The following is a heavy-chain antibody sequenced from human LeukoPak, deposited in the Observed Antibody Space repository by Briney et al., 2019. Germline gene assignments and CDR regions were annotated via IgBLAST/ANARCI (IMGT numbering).Heavy chain of an antibody. CDR3: ARDDGDYGDYFSS. CDR1: GGSISSYY. J-gene: IGHJ4*02. D-gene: IGHD4-17*01. V-gene: IGHV4-59*01. CDR2: IYYNGST. Sequence: SETLSLTCTVSGGSISSYYWSWIRQPPGKGLEWIGYIYYNGSTNYNPSLKSRVSISVDTSKNQFSLKLSSVTAADTAVYYCARDDGDYGDYFSSWGQGTLVTVSS.